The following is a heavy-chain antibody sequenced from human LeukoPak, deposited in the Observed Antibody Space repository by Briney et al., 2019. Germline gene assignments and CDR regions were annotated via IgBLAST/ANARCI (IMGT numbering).Heavy chain of an antibody. J-gene: IGHJ4*02. Sequence: GSLRLSCAASGFTFSSYEMNWVRQAPGKGLEWIGSIYYSGSTYYNPSLKSRVTISVDTPKNQFSLKLSSVTAADTAVYYCARHSGLLWFGEPFDYWGQGTLVTVSS. V-gene: IGHV4-39*01. CDR1: GFTFSSYE. D-gene: IGHD3-10*01. CDR3: ARHSGLLWFGEPFDY. CDR2: IYYSGST.